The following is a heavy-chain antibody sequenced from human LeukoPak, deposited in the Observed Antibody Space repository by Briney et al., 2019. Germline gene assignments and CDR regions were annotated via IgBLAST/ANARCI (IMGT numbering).Heavy chain of an antibody. CDR1: GYSISSGYY. D-gene: IGHD3-9*01. J-gene: IGHJ4*02. Sequence: SETLSLTCAVSGYSISSGYYWGSIRQSPGKGLEWIGSMHHSGSTDYNPSLKRRVTISVDTSKNQFSLKLRSVTAADTAVYYCARHSGYDILTGYYPWYFDYWGQGTLVTVSS. CDR3: ARHSGYDILTGYYPWYFDY. CDR2: MHHSGST. V-gene: IGHV4-38-2*01.